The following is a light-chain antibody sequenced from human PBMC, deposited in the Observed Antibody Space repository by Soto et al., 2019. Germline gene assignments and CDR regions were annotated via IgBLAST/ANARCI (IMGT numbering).Light chain of an antibody. CDR1: QSISSY. CDR2: AAS. J-gene: IGKJ4*01. CDR3: KQSNSPPLS. V-gene: IGKV1-39*01. Sequence: DIQMTQSPSSLSASVGDRVTITCRASQSISSYLNWYQQKPGKAPKLLIYAASSLQSGVPSRFSGSDFGKVFPLTISILHLKVFETNSCKQSNSPPLSSGGGPR.